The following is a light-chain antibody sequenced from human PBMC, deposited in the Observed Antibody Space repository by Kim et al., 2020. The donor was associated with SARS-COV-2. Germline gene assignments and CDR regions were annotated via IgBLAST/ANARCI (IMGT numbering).Light chain of an antibody. V-gene: IGLV3-19*01. J-gene: IGLJ2*01. Sequence: SSELTQDPTVSVAAGQTVRITCQGDSLRTYYTTWYQQKPGQAPLLVVYGADVRPSGVPDRFSASRSGNTASLTISAAQAEDEADYYCSSRDPSGLIVVFGGGTQLTVL. CDR3: SSRDPSGLIVV. CDR2: GAD. CDR1: SLRTYY.